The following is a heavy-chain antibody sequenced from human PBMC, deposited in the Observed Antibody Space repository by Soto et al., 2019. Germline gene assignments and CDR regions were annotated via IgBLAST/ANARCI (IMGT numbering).Heavy chain of an antibody. V-gene: IGHV3-23*01. D-gene: IGHD3-10*01. CDR3: AKKLGGTYYYGSGSYYSNSGGDY. CDR2: ISGSGGST. Sequence: EVQLLESGGGLVQPGGSLRLSCAASGFTFSSYAMSWVRQAPGKGLEWVSAISGSGGSTYYADSVKGRFTISRDNSKNTLYLQMNSLRAEDTAVYYCAKKLGGTYYYGSGSYYSNSGGDYWGQGTLVTVSS. J-gene: IGHJ4*02. CDR1: GFTFSSYA.